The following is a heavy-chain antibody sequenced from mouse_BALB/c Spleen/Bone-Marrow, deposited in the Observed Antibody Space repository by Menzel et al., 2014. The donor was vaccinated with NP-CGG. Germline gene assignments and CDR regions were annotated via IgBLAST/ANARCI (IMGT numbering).Heavy chain of an antibody. Sequence: VKLVESGPELVMPGTPVKISCKASGYTFTNYYIHWLKQRPGQGLEWIGWIFPGDVDTNYNEKFKGKATLTADESSSTAYMQLSSLTSEDSAVYFCAREVGRGGYFDVWGAGTTVTVSS. CDR1: GYTFTNYY. D-gene: IGHD1-1*02. J-gene: IGHJ1*01. V-gene: IGHV1S56*01. CDR2: IFPGDVDT. CDR3: AREVGRGGYFDV.